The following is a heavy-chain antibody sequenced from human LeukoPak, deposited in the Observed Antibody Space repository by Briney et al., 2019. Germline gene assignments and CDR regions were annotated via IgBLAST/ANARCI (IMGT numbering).Heavy chain of an antibody. CDR1: GFTFSSYA. CDR2: ISSNGGST. V-gene: IGHV3-64*01. J-gene: IGHJ4*02. CDR3: ARGGPVVVVAAMGY. D-gene: IGHD2-15*01. Sequence: QPGGSLRLSCAASGFTFSSYAMHWVRQAPGKGLEYVSAISSNGGSTYYANSVKGRFTISRDNSKNTLYLQMGSLRAEDMAVYYCARGGPVVVVAAMGYWGQGTLVTVSS.